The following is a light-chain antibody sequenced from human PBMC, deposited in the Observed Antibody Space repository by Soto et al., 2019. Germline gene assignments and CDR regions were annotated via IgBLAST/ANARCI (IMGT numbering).Light chain of an antibody. CDR3: AAWDDSLSGAV. J-gene: IGLJ2*01. CDR2: RNN. CDR1: SSNIGSNY. Sequence: QSVLTQPPSASGTPGQRVTISCSGSSSNIGSNYVYWYLQLPGTAPKLLIYRNNQRPSGVPDRFSGSKSGTSASLAISGLRSEDEADYYCAAWDDSLSGAVFGGGTKVTVL. V-gene: IGLV1-47*01.